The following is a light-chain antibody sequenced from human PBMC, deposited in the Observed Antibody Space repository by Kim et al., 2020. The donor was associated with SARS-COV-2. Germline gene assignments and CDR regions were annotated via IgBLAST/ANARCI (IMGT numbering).Light chain of an antibody. CDR3: QQYNDWPLLT. V-gene: IGKV3-15*01. CDR1: QSVKNN. Sequence: IVMTQSPATLSVSPGERVTLSCRASQSVKNNLAWYQQRPGQAPRLLIYGASTRATDISARFSGSGSGTEFTLTIRSLQSEDLAVDYCQQYNDWPLLTFGGGTKVDIK. CDR2: GAS. J-gene: IGKJ4*01.